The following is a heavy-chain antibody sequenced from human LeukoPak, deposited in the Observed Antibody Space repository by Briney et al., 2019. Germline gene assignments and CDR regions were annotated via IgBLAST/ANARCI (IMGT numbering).Heavy chain of an antibody. Sequence: GGSLRLSCVASGITFSNYAVSWVRQAPEKGLDWVSVISGSAHKIRYADSVKGRFTISRDNSQNTVHLQMNSLRAEDTAVYFCAREYYENVWGNYDSGPRFDFWGQGTLAIVSS. J-gene: IGHJ4*02. D-gene: IGHD3-16*01. V-gene: IGHV3-23*01. CDR2: ISGSAHKI. CDR1: GITFSNYA. CDR3: AREYYENVWGNYDSGPRFDF.